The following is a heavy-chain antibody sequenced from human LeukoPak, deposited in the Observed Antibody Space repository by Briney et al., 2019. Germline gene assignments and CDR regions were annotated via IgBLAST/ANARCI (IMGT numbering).Heavy chain of an antibody. D-gene: IGHD4-17*01. V-gene: IGHV3-7*01. CDR1: GFTFYSYW. Sequence: SGGVLRLPCAASGFTFYSYWMNWVRQAPGEGVEWVANIKQDGSEKYYVDSVKGRFTISRDNAKNSLYLQMNSLRAEDTAVYYCAREITVTTGWFDPWGQGTLVTVSS. CDR2: IKQDGSEK. J-gene: IGHJ5*02. CDR3: AREITVTTGWFDP.